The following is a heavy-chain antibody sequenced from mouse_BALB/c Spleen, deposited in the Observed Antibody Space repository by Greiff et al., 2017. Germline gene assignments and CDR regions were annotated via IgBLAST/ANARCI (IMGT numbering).Heavy chain of an antibody. J-gene: IGHJ4*01. D-gene: IGHD1-1*01. CDR3: ARGNYGSSS. CDR1: GYTFTSYW. V-gene: IGHV1S81*02. CDR2: INPSNGRT. Sequence: QVQLQQPGAELVKPGASVKLSCKASGYTFTSYWMHWVKQRPGQGLEWIGEINPSNGRTNYNEKFKSKATLTVDKSSSTAYMQLSSLTSEDSAVYYCARGNYGSSSWGQGTSVTVSS.